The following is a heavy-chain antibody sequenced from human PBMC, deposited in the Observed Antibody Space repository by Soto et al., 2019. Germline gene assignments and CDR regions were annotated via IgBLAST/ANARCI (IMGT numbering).Heavy chain of an antibody. CDR1: GFTFSGYG. V-gene: IGHV3-30*18. Sequence: GGSLRLSCATSGFTFSGYGMHWVRQAPGKGLEWVAVISIDGSDNYYVDSVKGRFTIFRDNSKKTLYLQMNSLRAEDTAVYYCAKSYYYDSSGSYSPRGYYYKYGMDVWGQGTTVTVSS. D-gene: IGHD3-22*01. J-gene: IGHJ6*02. CDR3: AKSYYYDSSGSYSPRGYYYKYGMDV. CDR2: ISIDGSDN.